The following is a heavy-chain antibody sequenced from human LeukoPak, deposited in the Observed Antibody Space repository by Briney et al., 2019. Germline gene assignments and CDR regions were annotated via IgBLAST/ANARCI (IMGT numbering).Heavy chain of an antibody. CDR3: ARVWSGNYYEDRGAFDI. CDR1: GGSISSGTYY. Sequence: SQTLSLTCTVSGGSISSGTYYWGWIRQPPGKGLEGIGSIHYSGSTYNNPSLKSRVSISVDTSKNHFSLKLTSVTAADTAVYYCARVWSGNYYEDRGAFDIWGHGTMVTVSS. V-gene: IGHV4-39*07. CDR2: IHYSGST. J-gene: IGHJ3*02. D-gene: IGHD3-22*01.